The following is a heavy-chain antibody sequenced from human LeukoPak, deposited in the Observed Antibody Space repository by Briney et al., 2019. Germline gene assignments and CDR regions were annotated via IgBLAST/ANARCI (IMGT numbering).Heavy chain of an antibody. CDR2: IWTDGSNK. Sequence: GGSLRLSCAASGFSFRTYGMHWVRQTPGKGLEWVATIWTDGSNKFYADSVKGRFTISRDDSRNTLYLQMNSLRAEDTAVYSCTRDAQGSGYAFAYWGQGTLVTVSS. CDR1: GFSFRTYG. CDR3: TRDAQGSGYAFAY. J-gene: IGHJ4*02. D-gene: IGHD3-3*01. V-gene: IGHV3-33*01.